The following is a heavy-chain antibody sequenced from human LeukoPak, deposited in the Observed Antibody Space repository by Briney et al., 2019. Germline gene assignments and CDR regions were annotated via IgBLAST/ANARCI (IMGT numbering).Heavy chain of an antibody. D-gene: IGHD2-15*01. V-gene: IGHV5-51*01. CDR1: GYSFTSYW. CDR2: IYPGDSDT. Sequence: GESLKISCKGSGYSFTSYWIGWVRQMPGKVLEWMGIIYPGDSDTRYSPPFQGQVTISADKSISTAYVQWSSLKATDTAMYYCARQEDIVVSFDPWGQGTLVTVSS. J-gene: IGHJ5*02. CDR3: ARQEDIVVSFDP.